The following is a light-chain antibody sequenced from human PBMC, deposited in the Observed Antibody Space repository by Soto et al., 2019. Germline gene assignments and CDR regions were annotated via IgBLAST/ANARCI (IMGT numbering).Light chain of an antibody. CDR3: QQYNDWPRT. CDR1: QTVNSD. V-gene: IGKV3-15*01. J-gene: IGKJ1*01. Sequence: DIVLTQSPVPLSASPGESATLSCRASQTVNSDLAWYQQKPGQAPRLLIYGAYIRVVGIPVRFRGSGSGEDFPLTIRSLQSEDFALYFCQQYNDWPRTFGQGTKVDIK. CDR2: GAY.